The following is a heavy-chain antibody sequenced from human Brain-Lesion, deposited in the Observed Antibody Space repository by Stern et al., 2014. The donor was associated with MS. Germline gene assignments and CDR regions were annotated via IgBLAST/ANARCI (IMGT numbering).Heavy chain of an antibody. CDR1: GFTFGRCA. D-gene: IGHD2/OR15-2a*01. J-gene: IGHJ5*02. CDR3: AKDRQYLTYFFDH. Sequence: VQLVESGGGVVQPGRPLRLSCVASGFTFGRCAMHWVRQAPGQGLGGVAGVSYDGSNKYYADSVKGRFTISRDNSQNTLYMQMSSLRPEDTAVYYCAKDRQYLTYFFDHWGQGSLVTVSS. CDR2: VSYDGSNK. V-gene: IGHV3-30*18.